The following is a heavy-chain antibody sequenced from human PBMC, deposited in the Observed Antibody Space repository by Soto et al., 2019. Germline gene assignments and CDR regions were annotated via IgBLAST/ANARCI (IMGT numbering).Heavy chain of an antibody. V-gene: IGHV3-23*01. D-gene: IGHD4-4*01. J-gene: IGHJ4*02. CDR1: VFPFSTYV. CDR3: AKDSNTYSSSLRRRYFDY. CDR2: ISGGGSNT. Sequence: PWGALTVSCASSVFPFSTYVMAWVRQAPGKGLEWVSGISGGGSNTFYADSVKGRFTISRDNSKNTLLLQMNRLGAEDTAVYYCAKDSNTYSSSLRRRYFDYWGQGIGVTVSS.